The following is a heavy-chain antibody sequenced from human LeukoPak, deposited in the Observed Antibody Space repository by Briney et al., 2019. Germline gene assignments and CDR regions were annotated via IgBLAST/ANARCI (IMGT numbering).Heavy chain of an antibody. D-gene: IGHD2-2*02. Sequence: GRSLRLSCAASGFTFSSYAMHWVRQASGKGLEWVTVISYDGSNKYYADSVKGRFTISRDNSKNTLYLQMNSLRAEDTAVYYCARANCSSTSCYIPADYWGQGTLVTVSS. CDR1: GFTFSSYA. J-gene: IGHJ4*02. CDR3: ARANCSSTSCYIPADY. CDR2: ISYDGSNK. V-gene: IGHV3-30-3*01.